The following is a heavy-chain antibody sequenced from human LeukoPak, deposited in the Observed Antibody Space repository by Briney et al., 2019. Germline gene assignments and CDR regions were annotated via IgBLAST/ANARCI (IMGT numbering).Heavy chain of an antibody. CDR1: GFTFSSYA. Sequence: GGSLRLSCAASGFTFSSYAMSWVRQAPGKGLEWVSAISGSGGSTYYADSVKGRFTISRDNSKNTLYLQMNSLRAEDTAVYNCATESYYYDSSGYYFDCWGQGTLVTVSS. D-gene: IGHD3-22*01. CDR3: ATESYYYDSSGYYFDC. J-gene: IGHJ4*02. CDR2: ISGSGGST. V-gene: IGHV3-23*01.